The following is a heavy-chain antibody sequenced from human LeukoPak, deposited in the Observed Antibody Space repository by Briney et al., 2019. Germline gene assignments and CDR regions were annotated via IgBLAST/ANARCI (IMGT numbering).Heavy chain of an antibody. CDR3: ARVNGASYARGWYFDL. J-gene: IGHJ2*01. V-gene: IGHV4-4*07. Sequence: SETLSLTCTVSGGSISSYYWSWIRQPAGKGLEWIGRIYTSGSTNYNPSLRSRVTMSVDTSKNQFSLKLSSVTAADTAVYYCARVNGASYARGWYFDLWGRGTLVTVSS. D-gene: IGHD2-2*01. CDR1: GGSISSYY. CDR2: IYTSGST.